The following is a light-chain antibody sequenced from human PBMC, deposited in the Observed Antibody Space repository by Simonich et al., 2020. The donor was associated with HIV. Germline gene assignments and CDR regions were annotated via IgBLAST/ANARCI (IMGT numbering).Light chain of an antibody. Sequence: DIVMTQSPDSLAVSLGERATINCKSSQSFLYSPNNKNYLAWYQQKPGQPPKLLIYWASTRESGVPDRFSGSGSGTDFTLTISSLQAEDVAVYYCQQYYSAPVTFGPGTKVDMK. CDR3: QQYYSAPVT. CDR2: WAS. J-gene: IGKJ3*01. CDR1: QSFLYSPNNKNY. V-gene: IGKV4-1*01.